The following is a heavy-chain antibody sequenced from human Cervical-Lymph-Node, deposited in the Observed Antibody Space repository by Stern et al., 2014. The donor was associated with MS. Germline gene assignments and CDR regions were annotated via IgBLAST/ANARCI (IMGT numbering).Heavy chain of an antibody. V-gene: IGHV1-8*01. Sequence: VQLVESGAEVKKPGDSVKVSCKASGYTFTSYDINWVRQGTGQGLEWMGWMNPYSGNAVYAQKFQGRVTMTRDTSTSTAYLELTSLRSEDTAVFYCARGRELLSLDYWGQGTLVTVSS. CDR2: MNPYSGNA. D-gene: IGHD1-26*01. CDR1: GYTFTSYD. CDR3: ARGRELLSLDY. J-gene: IGHJ4*02.